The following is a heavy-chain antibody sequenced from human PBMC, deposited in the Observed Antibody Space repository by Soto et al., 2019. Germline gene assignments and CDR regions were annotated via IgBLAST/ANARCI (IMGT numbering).Heavy chain of an antibody. D-gene: IGHD4-17*01. CDR3: SKAVSGDYGFDS. CDR2: ISDSGGST. Sequence: EVQLLESGGGLVQSGGSLRLSCAASGITFSSYAMSWVRQAPGKGLEWVSGISDSGGSTYYADSVKGRVTISRDNSKNTLYLQMISLRAEDTAVYSCSKAVSGDYGFDSWGQGTLVTVSS. V-gene: IGHV3-23*01. J-gene: IGHJ4*02. CDR1: GITFSSYA.